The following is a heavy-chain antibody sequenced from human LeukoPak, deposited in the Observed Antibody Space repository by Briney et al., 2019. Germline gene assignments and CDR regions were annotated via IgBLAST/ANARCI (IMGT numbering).Heavy chain of an antibody. CDR3: AKEGPYDSSGYYAFDI. CDR2: ISYDGSNK. CDR1: GFTFSSYA. D-gene: IGHD3-22*01. J-gene: IGHJ3*02. Sequence: GRSLRLSCAASGFTFSSYAMHWVRQAPGKGLEWVAVISYDGSNKYYADSVKGRFTISRDNSKNTLYLQMNSLRAEDTAVYYCAKEGPYDSSGYYAFDIWGQGTMVTVSS. V-gene: IGHV3-30-3*01.